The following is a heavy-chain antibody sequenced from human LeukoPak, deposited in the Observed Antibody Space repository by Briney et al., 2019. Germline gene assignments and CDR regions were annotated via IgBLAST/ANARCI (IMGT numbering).Heavy chain of an antibody. J-gene: IGHJ4*02. CDR2: MYHSGST. CDR3: ARDQNWGSDY. D-gene: IGHD7-27*01. Sequence: SETLSLTCIVSGYSISSGYYWGWIRQPPGKGLEWIGSMYHSGSTYYNPSLKSRVTISVDTSKNQFSLKLSSVTAADTAVYYCARDQNWGSDYWGQGTLVTVSS. CDR1: GYSISSGYY. V-gene: IGHV4-38-2*02.